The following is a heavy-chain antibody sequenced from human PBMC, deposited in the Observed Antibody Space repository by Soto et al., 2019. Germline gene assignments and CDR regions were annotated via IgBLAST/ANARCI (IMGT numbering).Heavy chain of an antibody. CDR1: GGTFSSYT. J-gene: IGHJ4*02. CDR3: ATMVVSVSYFRGDY. V-gene: IGHV1-69*02. D-gene: IGHD1-26*01. CDR2: IIPILGIA. Sequence: QVQLVQSGAEVKKPGSSVKVSCKASGGTFSSYTISWVRQAPGQGLEWMGRIIPILGIANYAQKFQGRVTITANKSTSTAYMELSSLRSEDTAVYYCATMVVSVSYFRGDYWGQGTLVTVSS.